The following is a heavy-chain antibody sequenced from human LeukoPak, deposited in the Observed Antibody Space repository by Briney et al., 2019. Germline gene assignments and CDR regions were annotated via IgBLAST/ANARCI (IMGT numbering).Heavy chain of an antibody. V-gene: IGHV3-21*01. D-gene: IGHD6-6*01. J-gene: IGHJ3*02. CDR2: ISSSSSYI. Sequence: GGSLRLSCAASGFTFSSYSMNWVRQAPGEGLEWVSSISSSSSYIYYADSVKGRFTISRDNAKNSLYLQMNSLRAEDTAVYYCAKTSSIAAKNAFDIWGQGTMVTVSS. CDR3: AKTSSIAAKNAFDI. CDR1: GFTFSSYS.